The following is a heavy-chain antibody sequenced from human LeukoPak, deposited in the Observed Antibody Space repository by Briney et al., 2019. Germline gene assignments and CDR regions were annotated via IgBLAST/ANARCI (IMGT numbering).Heavy chain of an antibody. CDR3: ARSSPAAAGPQGAFDI. Sequence: GASVKVSCKASGYTFTSYGISWVRQAPGQGLEWMGWISAYNGNTNYAQKLQGRVTMTTDTSTSTAYMELRSLRSDDTAVYYCARSSPAAAGPQGAFDIWGQGTLVTVSS. V-gene: IGHV1-18*01. CDR1: GYTFTSYG. CDR2: ISAYNGNT. D-gene: IGHD6-13*01. J-gene: IGHJ4*02.